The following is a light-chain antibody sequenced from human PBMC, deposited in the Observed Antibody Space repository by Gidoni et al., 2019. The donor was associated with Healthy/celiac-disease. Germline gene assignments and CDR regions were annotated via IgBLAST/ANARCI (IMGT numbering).Light chain of an antibody. CDR3: QQYNSYSIT. CDR2: KAS. J-gene: IGKJ3*01. Sequence: DIQMTQSPSTLYASVGDRVTSTCRASQSISSWLAWYQQKPGKAPKLLIYKASSLESGVPSRFSGSGSGTEFTLTISSLQPDDFATYYCQQYNSYSITFGPGTKVDIK. V-gene: IGKV1-5*03. CDR1: QSISSW.